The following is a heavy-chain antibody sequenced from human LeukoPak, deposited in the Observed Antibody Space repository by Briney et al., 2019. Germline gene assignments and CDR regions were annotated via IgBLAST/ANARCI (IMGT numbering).Heavy chain of an antibody. CDR3: ARLRLRFLEWLLSLPLVDY. CDR1: GYSLSSGYC. CDR2: IHHSGST. Sequence: SETLSLTCAVSGYSLSSGYCWGWIRQPPGKGLEWIGSIHHSGSTYYNPSLNSRVTISVDTSKNQFSLKLSSVTAADTAVYYCARLRLRFLEWLLSLPLVDYWGQGTLVTVSS. J-gene: IGHJ4*02. V-gene: IGHV4-38-2*01. D-gene: IGHD3-3*01.